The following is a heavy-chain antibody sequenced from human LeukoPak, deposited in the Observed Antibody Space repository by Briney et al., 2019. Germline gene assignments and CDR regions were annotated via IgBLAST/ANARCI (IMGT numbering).Heavy chain of an antibody. D-gene: IGHD4-23*01. V-gene: IGHV1-2*02. CDR2: INPSSGDT. J-gene: IGHJ4*02. CDR3: ARDFHDYGGNSGFDY. Sequence: ASVKVSCKASGYTFTSYYMHWVRQAPGQGLEWMGWINPSSGDTNYAQKFQGRVTMTRDTSISTAYMELRWLRSDDTAVYYCARDFHDYGGNSGFDYWGQGTLVTVSS. CDR1: GYTFTSYY.